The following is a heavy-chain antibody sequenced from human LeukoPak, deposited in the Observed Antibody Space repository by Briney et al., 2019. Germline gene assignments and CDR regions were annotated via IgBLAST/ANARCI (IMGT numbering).Heavy chain of an antibody. CDR3: ARLWGYCSGGSCYSTPY. D-gene: IGHD2-15*01. CDR2: ISNSGGTI. Sequence: GGSLRLSCAASGFTFSRYSTNWVRQAPGKGLEWVSYISNSGGTIYYADSVKGRFTISRDNAKNSLYLQMNSLRDEDTAVYYCARLWGYCSGGSCYSTPYWGQGTLVTVSS. J-gene: IGHJ4*02. V-gene: IGHV3-48*02. CDR1: GFTFSRYS.